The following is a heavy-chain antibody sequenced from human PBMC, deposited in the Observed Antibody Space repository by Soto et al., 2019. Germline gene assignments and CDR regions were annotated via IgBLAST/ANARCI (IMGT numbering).Heavy chain of an antibody. V-gene: IGHV3-48*03. CDR1: GFTFSTYE. D-gene: IGHD6-13*01. J-gene: IGHJ4*02. Sequence: PGGPLRLSCAASGFTFSTYEMNWLRQAPVKVLEWVSYISNSGDTIYYADSVKGRFTIFRDNAKNSLYLQMNSLRVEDTALYYCARDGSRFDYWGQGTLVTVSS. CDR2: ISNSGDTI. CDR3: ARDGSRFDY.